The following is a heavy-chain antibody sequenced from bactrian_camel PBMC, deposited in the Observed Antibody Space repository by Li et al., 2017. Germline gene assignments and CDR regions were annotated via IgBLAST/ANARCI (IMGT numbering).Heavy chain of an antibody. J-gene: IGHJ4*01. D-gene: IGHD2*01. CDR2: LFPPSGST. Sequence: QLVESGGGSVQAGGSLNVSCVYSGFTASSYCLAWFRKSPGMEREGVAALFPPSGSTTYADSVKGRFTISRDNAKDTLYFCVVGWDCTGPDCPLQGPGTQVTVS. CDR1: GFTASSYC. V-gene: IGHV3S28*01.